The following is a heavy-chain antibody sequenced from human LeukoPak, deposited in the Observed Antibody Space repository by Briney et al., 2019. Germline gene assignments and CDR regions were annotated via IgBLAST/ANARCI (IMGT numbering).Heavy chain of an antibody. V-gene: IGHV3-7*01. CDR3: ERDGSTSFYY. J-gene: IGHJ4*02. D-gene: IGHD1-26*01. CDR2: IKQDGSEK. Sequence: GGSLRLSCAASGFAFRNDWMSWVRQAPGKGLGWVANIKQDGSEKYYVDSVKGRFTISRDNAKNSLYLQMNSLRAEDTAVYYCERDGSTSFYYWAQGTLVTVSS. CDR1: GFAFRNDW.